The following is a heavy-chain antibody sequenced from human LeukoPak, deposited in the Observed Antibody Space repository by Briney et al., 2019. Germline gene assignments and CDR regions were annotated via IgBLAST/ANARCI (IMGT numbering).Heavy chain of an antibody. Sequence: GESLKISCKGSGYSFTNYWIGWVRQMPGKGLEWMGIFYPGDSDTEYSPSFQGQVTISADKSISTAYLQWSSLKASDTAMYYCAGRLRWASGPYFDYWGQGTLVTVSS. CDR1: GYSFTNYW. CDR2: FYPGDSDT. CDR3: AGRLRWASGPYFDY. V-gene: IGHV5-51*01. D-gene: IGHD4-23*01. J-gene: IGHJ4*02.